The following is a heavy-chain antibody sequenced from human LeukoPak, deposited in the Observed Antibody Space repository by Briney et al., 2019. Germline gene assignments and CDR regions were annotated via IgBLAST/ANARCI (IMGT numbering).Heavy chain of an antibody. Sequence: SETLSLTCTVSGVSSSSSYWSWIRQPPGKGLEWIGYIFYTGDSNHNPSFKSRVSISLDTSKDQISLKLYSVTAADTAVYYCARNVYYDFWSGYGKPYYFDYWGQGTLVTVSS. J-gene: IGHJ4*02. CDR1: GVSSSSSY. V-gene: IGHV4-59*08. CDR2: IFYTGDS. CDR3: ARNVYYDFWSGYGKPYYFDY. D-gene: IGHD3-3*01.